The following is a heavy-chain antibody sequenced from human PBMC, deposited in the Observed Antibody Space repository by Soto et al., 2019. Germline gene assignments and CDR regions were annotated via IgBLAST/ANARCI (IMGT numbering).Heavy chain of an antibody. J-gene: IGHJ4*02. CDR2: VSAYNGNT. CDR3: TRGAGQGSGSYD. D-gene: IGHD3-10*01. CDR1: GYIFTSYG. V-gene: IGHV1-18*01. Sequence: QVQLVQSGAEVKKPGASVKVSCKASGYIFTSYGITWVRQAPGQGLEWMGWVSAYNGNTQYAQKLQGRVTMSTDTSTSTAYMERRSLGSDDTAVYYCTRGAGQGSGSYDWGQGTRVTVSS.